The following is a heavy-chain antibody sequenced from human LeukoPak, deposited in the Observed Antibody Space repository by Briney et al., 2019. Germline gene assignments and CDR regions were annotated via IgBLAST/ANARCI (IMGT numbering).Heavy chain of an antibody. Sequence: PGGSLRLSCAASGFTFSSYWMSWVRQAPGKGLEWVANIKQDGGEKYYVDSVKGRFTISRDNAKNSLYLQMNSLRAKDTAVYYRARDVVAGGWYVGYYYYYMDVWGKGTTVTVSS. CDR1: GFTFSSYW. CDR3: ARDVVAGGWYVGYYYYYMDV. V-gene: IGHV3-7*01. J-gene: IGHJ6*03. D-gene: IGHD6-19*01. CDR2: IKQDGGEK.